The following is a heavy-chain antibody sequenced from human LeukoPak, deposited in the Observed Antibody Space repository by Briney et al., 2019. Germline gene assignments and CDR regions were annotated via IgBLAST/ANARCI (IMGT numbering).Heavy chain of an antibody. J-gene: IGHJ4*02. V-gene: IGHV3-23*01. CDR3: ARAYEIVVVITANFDY. Sequence: GGCLRLSCAASGFTFSTYAMSWVRRAPGKGLEWVSAISGSGGTTYYADSVKGRFTISRDNSKNTLYLQMNSLRAEDTAVYYCARAYEIVVVITANFDYWGQGTLVTV. CDR2: ISGSGGTT. D-gene: IGHD3-22*01. CDR1: GFTFSTYA.